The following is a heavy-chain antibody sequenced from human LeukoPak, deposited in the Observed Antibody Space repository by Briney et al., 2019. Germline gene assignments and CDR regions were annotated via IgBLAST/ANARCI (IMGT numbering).Heavy chain of an antibody. J-gene: IGHJ3*02. Sequence: SGGSLRLSCAASGFTFSSYGMSWVRQAPGKGLEWVSAISGSGGSTYYADSVKGRFTISRDNSKNTLYLQMNSLRAEDTAVYYCAKGRKPKKSGGWFDAFDIWGQGTMVTVSS. V-gene: IGHV3-23*01. CDR1: GFTFSSYG. D-gene: IGHD6-19*01. CDR2: ISGSGGST. CDR3: AKGRKPKKSGGWFDAFDI.